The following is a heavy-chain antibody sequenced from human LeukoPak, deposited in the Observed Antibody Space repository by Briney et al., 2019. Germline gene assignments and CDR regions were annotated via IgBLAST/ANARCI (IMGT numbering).Heavy chain of an antibody. CDR1: GYTFTSYD. J-gene: IGHJ4*02. D-gene: IGHD2-15*01. CDR2: MNPNSGNT. CDR3: ARDPYNYCSGGSCYSGLLDY. V-gene: IGHV1-8*03. Sequence: ASVKVSCKASGYTFTSYDINWVRQATGQGLEWMGWMNPNSGNTGYAQKFQGRVTITRNTSISTAYMELRSPRSDDTAVYYCARDPYNYCSGGSCYSGLLDYWGQGTLVTVSS.